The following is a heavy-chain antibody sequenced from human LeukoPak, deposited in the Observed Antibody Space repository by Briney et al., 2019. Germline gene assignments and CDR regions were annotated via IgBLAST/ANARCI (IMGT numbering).Heavy chain of an antibody. V-gene: IGHV3-21*01. CDR3: ARVCSGGSCTDAFDI. J-gene: IGHJ3*02. CDR1: GFTFSSYS. D-gene: IGHD2-15*01. Sequence: GGSLRLSCAAPGFTFSSYSMNWVRQAPGKGLEWVSSISSSSSYIYYADSVKGRFTISRDNAKNSLYLQMNSLRAEDTAVYYCARVCSGGSCTDAFDIWGQGTMVTVSS. CDR2: ISSSSSYI.